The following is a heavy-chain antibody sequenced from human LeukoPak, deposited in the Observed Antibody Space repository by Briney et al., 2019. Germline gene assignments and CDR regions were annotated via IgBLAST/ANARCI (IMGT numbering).Heavy chain of an antibody. D-gene: IGHD3-22*01. CDR2: IWYDGSNK. V-gene: IGHV3-33*01. CDR3: ARDLMYYYDSSGYPGD. J-gene: IGHJ4*02. CDR1: GFTSSSYG. Sequence: GGSLRLSCAASGFTSSSYGMHWVRQAPGKGLEWVAVIWYDGSNKYYADSVKGRFTISRDNSKNTLYLQMNSLRAEDTAVYYCARDLMYYYDSSGYPGDWGQGTLVTVSS.